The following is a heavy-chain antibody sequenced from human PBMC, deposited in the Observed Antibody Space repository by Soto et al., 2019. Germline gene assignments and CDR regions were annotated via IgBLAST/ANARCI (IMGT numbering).Heavy chain of an antibody. CDR3: ARYEDREEDPLMITFGGVPSAFDI. D-gene: IGHD3-16*01. CDR2: IYYSGST. V-gene: IGHV4-61*08. Sequence: SETLSLTCTVSGGSISSGDYYWTWIRQPPGKGLEWIGYIYYSGSTNYNPSLKSRVTISVDTSKNQFSLKLSSVTAADTAVYYCARYEDREEDPLMITFGGVPSAFDIWGQGTMVTVSS. J-gene: IGHJ3*02. CDR1: GGSISSGDYY.